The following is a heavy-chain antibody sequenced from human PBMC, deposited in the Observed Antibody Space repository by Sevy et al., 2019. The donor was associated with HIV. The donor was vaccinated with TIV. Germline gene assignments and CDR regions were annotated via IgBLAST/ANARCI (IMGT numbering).Heavy chain of an antibody. V-gene: IGHV3-74*01. CDR3: AGGGAGCPTA. D-gene: IGHD2-15*01. Sequence: GGSLRLSCVVSGFSFKIHYMHWVRQVPGEGLVWVSRVNSDGLITTYADSVKGRFTISRDNAKNTVYLQMTSLRVDDTAVYYCAGGGAGCPTAWGQGTLVTVSS. CDR1: GFSFKIHY. CDR2: VNSDGLIT. J-gene: IGHJ5*02.